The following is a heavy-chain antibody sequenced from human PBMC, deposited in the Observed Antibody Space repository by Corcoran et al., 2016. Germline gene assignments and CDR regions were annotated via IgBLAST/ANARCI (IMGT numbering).Heavy chain of an antibody. CDR2: INHSGST. CDR1: GGSFSGYY. V-gene: IGHV4-34*01. CDR3: ARGGAPRAAARPRYYYGMDV. Sequence: QVQLQQWGAGLLKPSETLSLTCAVYGGSFSGYYWSWIRQPPGKGLEWIGEINHSGSTNYNPSLKRRVTISVDTSKNQFHLKLSSVTAADTAVYYCARGGAPRAAARPRYYYGMDVWGQGTTVTVSS. J-gene: IGHJ6*02. D-gene: IGHD6-6*01.